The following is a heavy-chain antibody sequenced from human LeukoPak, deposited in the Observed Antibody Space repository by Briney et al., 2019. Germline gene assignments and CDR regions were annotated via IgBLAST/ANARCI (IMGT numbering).Heavy chain of an antibody. Sequence: GGSLRLSCAASGFTFSSYGLSWLRQAPGKGLEWVSVISGSGGSTYYADSVKGRFTISRDNSKNTLYLQMNSLRAEDTAVYYCAKGRHQLVDNYFDYGGQGTLVTVS. D-gene: IGHD6-13*01. CDR1: GFTFSSYG. CDR2: ISGSGGST. J-gene: IGHJ4*02. CDR3: AKGRHQLVDNYFDY. V-gene: IGHV3-23*01.